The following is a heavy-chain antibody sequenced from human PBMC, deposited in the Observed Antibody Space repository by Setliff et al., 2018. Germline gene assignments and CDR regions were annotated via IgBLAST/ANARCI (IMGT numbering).Heavy chain of an antibody. D-gene: IGHD6-19*01. Sequence: GSLRLSCGASGFTFFNHAMHWVRQTPGKGLEWVAMIWSDGINKYYGASVKGRFTVSRDNSKKMVYLEMNTLGAEDTALYYCVTDPPGSGWSFDSWGQGTRVTVS. J-gene: IGHJ5*01. CDR1: GFTFFNHA. V-gene: IGHV3-33*03. CDR2: IWSDGINK. CDR3: VTDPPGSGWSFDS.